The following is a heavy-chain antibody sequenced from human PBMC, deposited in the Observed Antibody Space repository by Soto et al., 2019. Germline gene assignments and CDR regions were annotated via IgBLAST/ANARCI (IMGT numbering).Heavy chain of an antibody. CDR1: GFTFSNAW. CDR3: TTDPVTMIVVVPSSG. D-gene: IGHD3-22*01. CDR2: IKSKTDGGTT. V-gene: IGHV3-15*07. J-gene: IGHJ4*02. Sequence: GGSLRLSCASSGFTFSNAWMNWVRQAPGKGLEWVGRIKSKTDGGTTDYAAPVKGRFTISRDDSKNTLYLQMNSLKTEDTAVYYCTTDPVTMIVVVPSSGWGQGTLVTVS.